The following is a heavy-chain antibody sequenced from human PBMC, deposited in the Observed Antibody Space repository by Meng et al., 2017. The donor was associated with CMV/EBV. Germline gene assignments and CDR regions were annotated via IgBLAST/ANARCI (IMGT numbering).Heavy chain of an antibody. CDR1: WCSISSGDYN. CDR3: ARVGRTSCYDY. D-gene: IGHD2-2*01. CDR2: IYYSGST. Sequence: VQLQESGPGLVKPSQILSPSCTDSWCSISSGDYNWSWIRQPPGKGLEWIGYIYYSGSTYYDPSLKSRVTISVDTSKNQFSLKLSSVTAADTAVYYCARVGRTSCYDYWGQGTLVTVSS. V-gene: IGHV4-30-4*08. J-gene: IGHJ4*02.